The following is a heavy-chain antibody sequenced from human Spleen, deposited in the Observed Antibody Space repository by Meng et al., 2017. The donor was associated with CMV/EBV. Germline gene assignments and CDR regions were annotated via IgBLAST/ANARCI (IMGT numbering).Heavy chain of an antibody. CDR3: AKLESPIIYEKIFDI. CDR1: GFTFSSYA. J-gene: IGHJ3*02. V-gene: IGHV3-30*02. D-gene: IGHD1-1*01. CDR2: IHYGTNDK. Sequence: GESLKISCAASGFTFSSYAMHWVRQAPGKGLEWVAFIHYGTNDKYYADSVKGRFTISRDNSKNTLYLQMYSLRPEDTAVYYCAKLESPIIYEKIFDIWGQGTMVTVSS.